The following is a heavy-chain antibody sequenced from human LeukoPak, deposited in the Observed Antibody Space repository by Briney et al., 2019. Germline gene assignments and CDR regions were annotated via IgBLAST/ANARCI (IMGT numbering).Heavy chain of an antibody. Sequence: PGGSLRLSCAASGFTFSSYGMHWVRQAPGKGLEWVAVISYDGSNKYYADSVKGRFTISRDNSKNTLYLQMNSLRAEDTAVCYCANESPGYSSSWYVYWGQGTLVTVSS. V-gene: IGHV3-30*18. J-gene: IGHJ4*02. D-gene: IGHD6-13*01. CDR2: ISYDGSNK. CDR1: GFTFSSYG. CDR3: ANESPGYSSSWYVY.